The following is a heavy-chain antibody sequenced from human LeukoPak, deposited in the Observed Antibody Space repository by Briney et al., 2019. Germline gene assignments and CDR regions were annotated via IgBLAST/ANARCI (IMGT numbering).Heavy chain of an antibody. Sequence: SVDVSCKASGGTFSSYAISGVRQAPGQGLEWMGGIIPIFGTANYAQKFQGRVTITADESTSTAYLELSSLRSEDTPVYYCARPRGLAFDPWGQGTLVTVSS. CDR3: ARPRGLAFDP. D-gene: IGHD3-16*01. J-gene: IGHJ5*02. V-gene: IGHV1-69*13. CDR1: GGTFSSYA. CDR2: IIPIFGTA.